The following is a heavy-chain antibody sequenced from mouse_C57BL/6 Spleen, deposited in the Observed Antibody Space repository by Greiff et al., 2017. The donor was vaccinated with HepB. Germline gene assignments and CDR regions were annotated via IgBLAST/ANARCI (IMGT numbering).Heavy chain of an antibody. V-gene: IGHV1-64*01. CDR3: APSDYDYDVWFAY. D-gene: IGHD2-4*01. Sequence: QVQLQQPGAELVKPGASVKLSCKASGYTFTSYWMHWVKQRPGQGLEWIGMIHPNSGSTNYNEKFKSKATLTVDKSSSTAYRQLSSLTSEDSAVYYCAPSDYDYDVWFAYWGQGTLVTVSA. J-gene: IGHJ3*01. CDR2: IHPNSGST. CDR1: GYTFTSYW.